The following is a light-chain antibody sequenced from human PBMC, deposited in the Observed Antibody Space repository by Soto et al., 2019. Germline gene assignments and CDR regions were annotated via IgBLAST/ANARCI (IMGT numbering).Light chain of an antibody. CDR3: QQYGNSPYT. CDR1: QSVSSSY. CDR2: VAS. V-gene: IGKV3-20*01. Sequence: EIVLTQSPGTLSLSPGERATLPCRASQSVSSSYLAWYQHKPGQAPRLLIYVASSRATGIPDRFSGSGSGTDFTLTISRLEPEDFAVYYCQQYGNSPYTFGQGTKLEIK. J-gene: IGKJ2*01.